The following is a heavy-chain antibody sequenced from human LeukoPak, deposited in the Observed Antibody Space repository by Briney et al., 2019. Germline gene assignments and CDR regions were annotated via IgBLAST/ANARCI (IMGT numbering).Heavy chain of an antibody. CDR3: ARRRVVVVAATVPSLKRYWYFDL. V-gene: IGHV4-34*01. J-gene: IGHJ2*01. Sequence: ETLSLTCAVYGGSFSGYYWSWIRQPPGKGLEWIGEINHSGSTSYNPSLKSRVTISVDTSKNQFSLKLSSVTAADTAVYYCARRRVVVVAATVPSLKRYWYFDLWGRGTLVTVSS. D-gene: IGHD2-15*01. CDR1: GGSFSGYY. CDR2: INHSGST.